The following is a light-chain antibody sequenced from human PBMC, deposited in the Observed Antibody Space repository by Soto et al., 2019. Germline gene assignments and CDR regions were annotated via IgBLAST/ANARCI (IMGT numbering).Light chain of an antibody. CDR3: AAWDDTLNAAV. CDR1: SSNIGSHT. CDR2: SDN. V-gene: IGLV1-44*01. J-gene: IGLJ2*01. Sequence: QSVLTQPNSASGTPGQRVTISCSGSSSNIGSHTLNWYQQLPGSAPSLLIYSDNQRPSGVPDRFSGSTSGTSASLAISGLQSEEEAEYYCAAWDDTLNAAVFGGGTKLTVL.